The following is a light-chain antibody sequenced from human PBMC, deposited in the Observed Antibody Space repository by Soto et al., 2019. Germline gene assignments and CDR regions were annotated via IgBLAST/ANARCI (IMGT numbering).Light chain of an antibody. CDR1: SSDIGGYNY. CDR2: EVS. V-gene: IGLV2-14*01. Sequence: QSVLTQAASVSGAPGQSITISCTGTSSDIGGYNYVXXXXXXXXXXPKVIIYEVSNRPSGVSNRFSGSKSGNTASLTISGLQAEDEADYYCSSYRSIGSLVFGTGTKVTVL. CDR3: SSYRSIGSLV. J-gene: IGLJ1*01.